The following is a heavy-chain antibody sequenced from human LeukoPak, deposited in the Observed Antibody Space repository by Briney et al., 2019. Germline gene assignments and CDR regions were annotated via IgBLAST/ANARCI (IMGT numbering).Heavy chain of an antibody. D-gene: IGHD3-22*01. CDR3: ARDGGYPVVGAFDI. CDR1: GGSISSHY. CDR2: MYISGST. V-gene: IGHV4-4*07. Sequence: SETLSLTCTVSGGSISSHYWSWIRQPAGKGLEWIGRMYISGSTNYNPSLKSRVTMSVDTSKNQFSLKLTSVTAADTAVYYCARDGGYPVVGAFDIWGQGTMVTVSS. J-gene: IGHJ3*02.